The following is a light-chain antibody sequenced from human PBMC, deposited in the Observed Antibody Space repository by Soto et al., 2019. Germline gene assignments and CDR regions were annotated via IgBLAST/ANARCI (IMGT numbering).Light chain of an antibody. CDR1: SSNIGNNY. J-gene: IGLJ3*02. CDR2: DND. CDR3: GAWDTSLSGGV. Sequence: QSVLTQPPSLSAAPGQKVTISCSGGSSNIGNNYVSWYQQLPGTAPKLLVYDNDKRPSGIPDRFSGSKSGTSATLDITGLQTGDEADYYCGAWDTSLSGGVFGGGTKLTVL. V-gene: IGLV1-51*01.